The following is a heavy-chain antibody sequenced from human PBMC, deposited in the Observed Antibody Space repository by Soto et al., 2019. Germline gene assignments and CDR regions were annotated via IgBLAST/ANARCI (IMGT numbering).Heavy chain of an antibody. V-gene: IGHV4-30-4*01. D-gene: IGHD3-16*02. Sequence: QVQLQESGPGLVKPSQTLSLTCTVSGGPISSDDYYWTWIRQPPGEGLEWIGYIYYSGSTYYNPSLKSRLTISVDTSKNQLSLKLSSVTAADTAVYYCAREALEDDAFDIWGQGTMVTVSS. CDR3: AREALEDDAFDI. CDR1: GGPISSDDYY. CDR2: IYYSGST. J-gene: IGHJ3*02.